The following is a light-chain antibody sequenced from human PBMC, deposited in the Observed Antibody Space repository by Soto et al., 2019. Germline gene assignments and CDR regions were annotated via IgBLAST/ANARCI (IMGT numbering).Light chain of an antibody. CDR2: AAS. J-gene: IGKJ5*01. Sequence: DMQMTQSPSSVSASIGDRVTMTCRASQGISTWLAWYQQKPGEAPKLLIYAASRLQSGVPSRFSGSGSGTDFTLTISSLQPEDFATYYCQQANNFPITFGQGTRLEIK. CDR1: QGISTW. V-gene: IGKV1-12*01. CDR3: QQANNFPIT.